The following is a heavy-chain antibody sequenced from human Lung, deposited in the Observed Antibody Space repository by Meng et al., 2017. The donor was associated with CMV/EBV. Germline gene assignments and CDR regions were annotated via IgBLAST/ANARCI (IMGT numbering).Heavy chain of an antibody. CDR1: TSGVG. J-gene: IGHJ5*02. D-gene: IGHD3-3*01. CDR2: IYWNDDK. V-gene: IGHV2-5*01. CDR3: ARTSITIFGVVIIGEVNWFDP. Sequence: TSGVGGGRNRQPPGKALEWLALIYWNDDKRYSPSLKSRLTITKDTSKNQVVLTMTNMDPVDTATYYCARTSITIFGVVIIGEVNWFDPWGQGTLVTVSS.